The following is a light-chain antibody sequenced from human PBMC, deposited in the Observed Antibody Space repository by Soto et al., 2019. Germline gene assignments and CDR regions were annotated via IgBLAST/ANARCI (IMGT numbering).Light chain of an antibody. CDR3: QQSYSTPWT. Sequence: DIPMTPSPSTLPASVGDRVPITCRASQSISSNLNWYQQKPGKAPNVLIYAASSLQSGVPSRFSGSGSGTDFTLTISSLQPEDSATYYCQQSYSTPWTFGQGTKVDIK. CDR1: QSISSN. CDR2: AAS. V-gene: IGKV1-39*01. J-gene: IGKJ1*01.